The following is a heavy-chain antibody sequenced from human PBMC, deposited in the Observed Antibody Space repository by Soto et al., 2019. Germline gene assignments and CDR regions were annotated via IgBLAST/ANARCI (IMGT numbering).Heavy chain of an antibody. V-gene: IGHV4-34*01. Sequence: QVQLQQWGAGLLKPSETLSLTCAVYGGSFSGYYWSWIRQPPGKGLEWIGEINHSGSTNYNPSLTSRVTXXVXTXXNQFSLKLSSVTAADTAVYYCARGLPYSREPKPDYWGQGTLVTVSS. CDR1: GGSFSGYY. CDR3: ARGLPYSREPKPDY. J-gene: IGHJ4*02. D-gene: IGHD2-21*01. CDR2: INHSGST.